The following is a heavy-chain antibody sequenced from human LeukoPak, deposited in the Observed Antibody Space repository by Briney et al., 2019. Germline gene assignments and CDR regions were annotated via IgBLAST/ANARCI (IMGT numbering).Heavy chain of an antibody. CDR1: GGSISSGSYY. V-gene: IGHV4-39*07. CDR3: ARRYCSSTSCEEFDY. J-gene: IGHJ4*02. CDR2: LYYTGST. Sequence: KASETLSLTCTVSGGSISSGSYYWGWIRQPPGKGLEWIGSLYYTGSTNYNPSLKSRVTISVDTSKNQFSLKLSSVTAADTAVYYCARRYCSSTSCEEFDYWGQGTLVTVSS. D-gene: IGHD2-2*01.